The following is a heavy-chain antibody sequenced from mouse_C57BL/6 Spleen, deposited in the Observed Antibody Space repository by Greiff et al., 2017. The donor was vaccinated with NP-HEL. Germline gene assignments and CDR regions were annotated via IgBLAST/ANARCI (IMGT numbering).Heavy chain of an antibody. CDR1: GFTFSDYG. J-gene: IGHJ3*01. CDR2: ISSGSSTI. D-gene: IGHD2-3*01. V-gene: IGHV5-17*01. CDR3: ARDLYDGSLAY. Sequence: EVQLVESGGGLVKPGGSLKLSCAASGFTFSDYGMHWVRQAPEKGLAWVAYISSGSSTIYYADTVKGRFTISRDNAKNTLFLQMTSLRSEDTAMYYCARDLYDGSLAYWGQGTLVTVSA.